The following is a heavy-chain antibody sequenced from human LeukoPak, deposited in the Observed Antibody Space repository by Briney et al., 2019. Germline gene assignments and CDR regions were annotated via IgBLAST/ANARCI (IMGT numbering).Heavy chain of an antibody. Sequence: HPGGSLTLPCVASRFAFDDYAMDWVRQPPGKGLEWVSFITWDGITTSYVDSVKGRFTISRDNSKNSLYLQLDSLRVEDSALYYCARSGHYGIVLWGQAPMHTLSS. CDR1: RFAFDDYA. J-gene: IGHJ3*01. CDR3: ARSGHYGIVL. CDR2: ITWDGITT. D-gene: IGHD3-3*01. V-gene: IGHV3-43D*04.